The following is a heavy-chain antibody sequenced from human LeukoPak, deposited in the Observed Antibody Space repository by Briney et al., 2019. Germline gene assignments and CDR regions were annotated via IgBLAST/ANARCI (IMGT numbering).Heavy chain of an antibody. D-gene: IGHD6-13*01. Sequence: SETLSLTCAVYGGSFSRYSWSWIRQPPGKGLEWIGEINHSGSTNYNPTLKGRVTISVDTSKNQFSLKLRSVTAADTAVYYCARVVGKYSSSWYYWGQGTLVTVSS. CDR3: ARVVGKYSSSWYY. V-gene: IGHV4-34*01. J-gene: IGHJ4*02. CDR1: GGSFSRYS. CDR2: INHSGST.